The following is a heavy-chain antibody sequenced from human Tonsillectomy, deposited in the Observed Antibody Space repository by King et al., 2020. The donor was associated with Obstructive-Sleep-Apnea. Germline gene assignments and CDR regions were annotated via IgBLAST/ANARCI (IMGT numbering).Heavy chain of an antibody. CDR1: GGSISTYY. V-gene: IGHV4-59*01. CDR3: TRDSPGFLIHPDVDY. J-gene: IGHJ4*02. CDR2: IFYSGST. Sequence: QLQESGPGLVKPSETLSLTCTVSGGSISTYYWSWIRQPPGKGLEWIGYIFYSGSTNYKPSLKSRVTISVDTSKNQFSLKLSSVTAADTAVYYCTRDSPGFLIHPDVDYWGQGTLVTVSS. D-gene: IGHD5-18*01.